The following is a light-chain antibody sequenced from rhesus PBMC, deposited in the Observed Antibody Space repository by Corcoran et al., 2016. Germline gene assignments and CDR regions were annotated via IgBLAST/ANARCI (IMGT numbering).Light chain of an antibody. CDR3: QHCYGTPFT. Sequence: DIQMTQSPSSLSASVGDRVTITCRASENVNNYLNWYQQKPGKAPKLLLYKASTLQSGVPSRFSGSGSGTDYTFTISSLQPEDVATYYCQHCYGTPFTFGPGTKLDIK. CDR2: KAS. V-gene: IGKV1-74*01. CDR1: ENVNNY. J-gene: IGKJ3*01.